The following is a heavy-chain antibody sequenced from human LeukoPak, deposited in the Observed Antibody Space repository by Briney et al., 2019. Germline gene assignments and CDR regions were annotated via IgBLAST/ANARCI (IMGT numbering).Heavy chain of an antibody. J-gene: IGHJ6*02. Sequence: ASVKVSCKASGGTFSSYAISWVRQAPGQGLEWMGWISAYNGNTNYAQKLQGRVTMTTDTSTSTAYMELRSLRSDDTAVYHCARVGYYYGMDVWGQGTTVTVSS. CDR1: GGTFSSYA. V-gene: IGHV1-18*01. CDR2: ISAYNGNT. CDR3: ARVGYYYGMDV.